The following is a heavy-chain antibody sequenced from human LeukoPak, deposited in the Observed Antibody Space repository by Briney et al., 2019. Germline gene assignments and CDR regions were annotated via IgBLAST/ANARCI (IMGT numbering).Heavy chain of an antibody. J-gene: IGHJ4*02. D-gene: IGHD3-22*01. CDR1: GFTFSSYD. CDR2: VGTAGDT. V-gene: IGHV3-13*01. Sequence: GSLRLSCAASGFTFSSYDMHWVRQPTGKGLEWVSSVGTAGDTYYPASVKGRFTISRENAKNSLYLQMNSLRAGDTAVYYCAKGIPDYYDRSGYYYSWGQGTLVTVSS. CDR3: AKGIPDYYDRSGYYYS.